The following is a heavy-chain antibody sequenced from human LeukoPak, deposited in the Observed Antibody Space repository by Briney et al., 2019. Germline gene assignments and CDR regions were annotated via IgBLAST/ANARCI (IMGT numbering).Heavy chain of an antibody. V-gene: IGHV3-33*01. D-gene: IGHD1-14*01. CDR3: ATSSPRNYFDH. CDR1: GFIFSTYG. Sequence: PGGSLRLSCVASGFIFSTYGLHWVRQSPGRGLEWVAVIWYDGSQRYYADSVKGRFTNSRDDSQNTIYLQMDSLRAEDTAVYYCATSSPRNYFDHWGQGTLVTVSS. CDR2: IWYDGSQR. J-gene: IGHJ4*02.